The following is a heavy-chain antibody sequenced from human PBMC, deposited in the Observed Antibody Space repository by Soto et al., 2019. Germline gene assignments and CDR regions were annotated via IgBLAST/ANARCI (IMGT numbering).Heavy chain of an antibody. CDR3: ARVGRGQDSSGYGWFDP. Sequence: SETLSRTCTVSGGSISSYYWSWIRQPPGKGLEWIGYIYYSGSTNYNPSLKSRVTISVDTSKNQFSLKLSSVTAADTAVYYCARVGRGQDSSGYGWFDPWGQGTLVTVSS. CDR1: GGSISSYY. CDR2: IYYSGST. J-gene: IGHJ5*02. V-gene: IGHV4-59*01. D-gene: IGHD3-22*01.